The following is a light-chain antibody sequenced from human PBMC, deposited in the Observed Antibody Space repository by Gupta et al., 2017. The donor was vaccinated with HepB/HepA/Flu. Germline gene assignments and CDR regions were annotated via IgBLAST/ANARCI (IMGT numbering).Light chain of an antibody. CDR2: GAS. CDR3: QQYGSSPPWT. J-gene: IGKJ1*01. Sequence: EIVLTQSPGTLSLSPGESATLSCRASQSVSSSYLAWYQQKPGQAPRLLIYGASSRATGIPDRFSGSGSGTDFTLTINRLEPEDFAVYYCQQYGSSPPWTFGQGTKVEIK. CDR1: QSVSSSY. V-gene: IGKV3-20*01.